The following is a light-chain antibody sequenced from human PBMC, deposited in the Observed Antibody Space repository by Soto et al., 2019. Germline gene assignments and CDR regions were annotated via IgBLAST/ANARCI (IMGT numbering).Light chain of an antibody. V-gene: IGKV3-20*01. CDR3: QQYGSPPT. Sequence: EIVLTKSPGTLSLSPGERATLSCRASQSVSSSYLAWYQQKPGQAPRLLIYGASSRATGIPDRFSGSGSGTYFNLTISRLEHEDSAVYYCQQYGSPPTVDPGTKVDIK. CDR1: QSVSSSY. J-gene: IGKJ3*01. CDR2: GAS.